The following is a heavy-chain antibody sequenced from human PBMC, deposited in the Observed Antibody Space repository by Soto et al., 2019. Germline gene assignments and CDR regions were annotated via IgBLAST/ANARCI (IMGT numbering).Heavy chain of an antibody. CDR3: ARDSYYDILTGYYRGWAPDY. Sequence: GASVKVSCKASGYTFTSYAMHWVRQAPGQRLEWMGWINADNGNTNYAQKFQGRVTMTRDTSTSTAYMELRSLRSEDTAVYYCARDSYYDILTGYYRGWAPDYWGQGTLVTVSS. J-gene: IGHJ4*02. V-gene: IGHV1-3*01. CDR1: GYTFTSYA. CDR2: INADNGNT. D-gene: IGHD3-9*01.